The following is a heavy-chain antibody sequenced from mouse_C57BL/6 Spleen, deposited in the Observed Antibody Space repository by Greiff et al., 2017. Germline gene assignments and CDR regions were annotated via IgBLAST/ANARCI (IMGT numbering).Heavy chain of an antibody. V-gene: IGHV5-17*01. CDR3: ARPSYYDYDGAWFAY. Sequence: EVKVVESGGGLVKPGGSLKLSCAASGFTFSDYGMHWVRQAPEKGLEWVAYISSGSSTIYYADTVKGRFTISRDNAKNTLFLQMTSLRSEDTAMYYCARPSYYDYDGAWFAYWGQGTLVTVSA. CDR1: GFTFSDYG. D-gene: IGHD2-4*01. J-gene: IGHJ3*01. CDR2: ISSGSSTI.